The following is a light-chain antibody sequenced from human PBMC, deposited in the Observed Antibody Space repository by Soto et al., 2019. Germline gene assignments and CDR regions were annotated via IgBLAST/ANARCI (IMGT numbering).Light chain of an antibody. CDR3: QPYGSSPPWT. V-gene: IGKV3-20*01. J-gene: IGKJ1*01. CDR2: GAS. CDR1: QSVSSSY. Sequence: EIVLTQSPGTLSVSPGERATLSCRASQSVSSSYVAWYQQKPGQTPMLLIYGASSRATGIPDRFSGSGSGTDFTLTISRLEPEDFAVYYCQPYGSSPPWTFGQGTKVEIK.